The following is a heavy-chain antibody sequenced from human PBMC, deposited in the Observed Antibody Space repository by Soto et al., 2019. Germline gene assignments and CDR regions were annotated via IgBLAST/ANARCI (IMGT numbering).Heavy chain of an antibody. CDR2: IYYSGST. CDR3: AGSIAAAGNIVY. Sequence: TSETLSLTCTVSGGSISSYYWSWIRQPPGKGLEWIGYIYYSGSTNYNPSLKSRVTISVDTSKNQFSLKLSSVTAADTAVYYCAGSIAAAGNIVYWGQGTQVTVSS. D-gene: IGHD6-13*01. V-gene: IGHV4-59*01. J-gene: IGHJ4*02. CDR1: GGSISSYY.